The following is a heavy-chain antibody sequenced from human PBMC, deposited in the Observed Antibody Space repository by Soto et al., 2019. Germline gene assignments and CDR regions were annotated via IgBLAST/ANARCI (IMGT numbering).Heavy chain of an antibody. Sequence: QITLKESGPTLVKPTQTLTLTCTFSGFSLSTSGVDVGWIRQPPGKALEWLALIYWDDDKRYSPSLKSRLTITKDTSKNQVVLTMTNMDPVDTATYYCAHRRGYSGYDGNPFDYWGQGTLVSVSS. CDR2: IYWDDDK. CDR1: GFSLSTSGVD. D-gene: IGHD5-12*01. J-gene: IGHJ4*02. V-gene: IGHV2-5*02. CDR3: AHRRGYSGYDGNPFDY.